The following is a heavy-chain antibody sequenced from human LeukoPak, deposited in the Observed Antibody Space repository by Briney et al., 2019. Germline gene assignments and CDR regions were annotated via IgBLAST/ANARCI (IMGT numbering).Heavy chain of an antibody. CDR3: AGSSGSKYYFDC. D-gene: IGHD3-22*01. CDR2: ISWNSGSI. Sequence: GRSLRLSCAGSGFIFNNYAMHWVRQPPGKGLEWVSGISWNSGSIDYADSVKGRFTISRDNSKNTLYLQMNSLRAEDTAVYYCAGSSGSKYYFDCWGQGTLVTVSS. V-gene: IGHV3-9*01. J-gene: IGHJ4*02. CDR1: GFIFNNYA.